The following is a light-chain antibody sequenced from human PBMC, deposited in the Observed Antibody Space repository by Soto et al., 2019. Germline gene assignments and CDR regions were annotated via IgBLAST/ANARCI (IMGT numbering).Light chain of an antibody. Sequence: AIPVTQSPSSLSASVGDRVTITCRASQDIRGALAWYQQKPGKAPKLLIYDVSTLESGVPSRFSGSGSGTEFPLTISSLQPEDFGTYYYQQFNSYPITFCHGTRLEIK. CDR1: QDIRGA. J-gene: IGKJ5*01. CDR3: QQFNSYPIT. CDR2: DVS. V-gene: IGKV1-13*02.